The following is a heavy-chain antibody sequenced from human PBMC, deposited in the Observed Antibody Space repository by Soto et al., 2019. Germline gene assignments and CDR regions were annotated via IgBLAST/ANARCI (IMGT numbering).Heavy chain of an antibody. V-gene: IGHV4-34*01. J-gene: IGHJ6*02. CDR3: ARGVGSSWYFFGYGMDV. D-gene: IGHD6-13*01. Sequence: QVQLQQWGAGLLKPSETLSLTCAVYGGSFSGYYWSWIRQPPGKGLEWIGEINHSGSTNYNPSLKSRVTISVDPSTNQFPRKLSSVTAADTAVYYCARGVGSSWYFFGYGMDVWGQGTTVTVSS. CDR1: GGSFSGYY. CDR2: INHSGST.